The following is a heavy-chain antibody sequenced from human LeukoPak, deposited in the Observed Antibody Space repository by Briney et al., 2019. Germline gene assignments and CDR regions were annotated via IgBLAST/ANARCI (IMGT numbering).Heavy chain of an antibody. CDR1: GYTFTDYY. CDR2: INPNTGVT. J-gene: IGHJ5*01. D-gene: IGHD2-21*02. Sequence: GASVSVSCKASGYTFTDYYIHWVRQAPGQGLEWMGWINPNTGVTNYAQRFQGRVTMTRGTSITTAYMELSRLTSDDTAIYYCARATYCGGACYYWFDSWGRGTLVTVSS. CDR3: ARATYCGGACYYWFDS. V-gene: IGHV1-2*02.